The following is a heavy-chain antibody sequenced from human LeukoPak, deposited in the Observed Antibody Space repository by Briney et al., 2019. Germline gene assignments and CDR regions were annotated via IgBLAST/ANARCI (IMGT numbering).Heavy chain of an antibody. Sequence: SETLSLTCAVYGGSFSGYYWSWIRQPPGKGLEWIGEINHSGSTNYNPSLKSRVTISVDTSKNQFSLKLSSVTAADTAVYYSKPKPSVLLWFGEYGRDYYYYMDVWGKGTTVTVSS. J-gene: IGHJ6*03. V-gene: IGHV4-34*01. CDR3: KPKPSVLLWFGEYGRDYYYYMDV. CDR1: GGSFSGYY. D-gene: IGHD3-10*01. CDR2: INHSGST.